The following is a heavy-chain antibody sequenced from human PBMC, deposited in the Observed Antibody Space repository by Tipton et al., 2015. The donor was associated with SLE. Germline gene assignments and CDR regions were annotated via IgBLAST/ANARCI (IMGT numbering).Heavy chain of an antibody. Sequence: SLRLSCAASGFTFSSYWMSWVRQAPGKGLEWVANIKQDGSEKYYVDSVKGRFTISRDNAKNSLYLQMDSLRAEDTAVYYCAREYPYSTSSYFDFWGLGTLVTVSS. J-gene: IGHJ4*02. CDR2: IKQDGSEK. CDR1: GFTFSSYW. CDR3: AREYPYSTSSYFDF. V-gene: IGHV3-7*01. D-gene: IGHD6-6*01.